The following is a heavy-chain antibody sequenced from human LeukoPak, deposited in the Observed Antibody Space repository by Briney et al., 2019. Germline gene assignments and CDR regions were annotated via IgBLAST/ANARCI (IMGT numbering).Heavy chain of an antibody. CDR1: GFTFSSYS. CDR2: ISSSSSYI. CDR3: ARDPYYDILTGYYIPHPAFDY. V-gene: IGHV3-21*01. Sequence: PGGSLRLSCAASGFTFSSYSMNWVRQAPGKGLEWVSSISSSSSYIYYADSVKGRFTISRDNAKNSLYLQMNSLRAEDTAVYHCARDPYYDILTGYYIPHPAFDYWGQGTLVTVSS. J-gene: IGHJ4*02. D-gene: IGHD3-9*01.